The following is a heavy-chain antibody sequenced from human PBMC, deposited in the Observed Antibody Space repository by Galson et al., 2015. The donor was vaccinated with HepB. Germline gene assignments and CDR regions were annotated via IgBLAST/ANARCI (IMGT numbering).Heavy chain of an antibody. Sequence: SLRLSCAASGLTFSSYAMSWVRQAPGKGLEWVSGISGSSGNTYYTVSVKGRFTISRDDSKNTLHLQMSSLRGEGTAVYYCATLGGYESAVDYWGQGTLVTVSS. CDR3: ATLGGYESAVDY. J-gene: IGHJ4*02. D-gene: IGHD5-12*01. CDR1: GLTFSSYA. CDR2: ISGSSGNT. V-gene: IGHV3-23*01.